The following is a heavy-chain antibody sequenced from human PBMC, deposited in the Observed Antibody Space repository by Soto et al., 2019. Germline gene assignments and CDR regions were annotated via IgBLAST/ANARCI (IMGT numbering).Heavy chain of an antibody. D-gene: IGHD6-13*01. V-gene: IGHV3-30*18. CDR2: ISNDGSDK. J-gene: IGHJ3*01. CDR3: AKDQGIAASHGID. Sequence: QVQLVESGGGVVQPGRSLRLSCAASGFTFNNYGMHWVRQAPGKGLEWVAVISNDGSDKYYADSVKGRLTISRDNSKNTVYLQMNHLSAEDTDVYYCAKDQGIAASHGIDWGQGTMVTGSS. CDR1: GFTFNNYG.